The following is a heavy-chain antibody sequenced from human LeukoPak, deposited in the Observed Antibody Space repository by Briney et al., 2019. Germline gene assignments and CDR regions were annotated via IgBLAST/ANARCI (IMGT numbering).Heavy chain of an antibody. CDR1: GFTFSSYA. CDR2: ISYDGSNK. D-gene: IGHD3-22*01. CDR3: ARGTIYYDSSGYTLRG. Sequence: GGSLRLSCAASGFTFSSYAMHWVRQAPGKGLEWVAVISYDGSNKYYADSVKGRFTISRGNSKNTLYLQMNSLRAEDTAVYYCARGTIYYDSSGYTLRGWGQGTLVTVSS. V-gene: IGHV3-30*04. J-gene: IGHJ4*02.